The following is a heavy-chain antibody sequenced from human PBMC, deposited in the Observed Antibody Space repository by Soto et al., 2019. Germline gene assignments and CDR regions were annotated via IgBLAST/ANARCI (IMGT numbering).Heavy chain of an antibody. CDR3: AKDHIEETTVTTCGY. J-gene: IGHJ4*02. D-gene: IGHD4-17*01. V-gene: IGHV3-30*18. CDR1: GFTFSSYG. Sequence: GGSLRLSCAASGFTFSSYGMHWVGRAPGKGLEWVAVISYDGSNKYYADSVKGRFTISRDNSKNTLYLQMNSLRAEDTAVYYCAKDHIEETTVTTCGYWGQGTLVTVSS. CDR2: ISYDGSNK.